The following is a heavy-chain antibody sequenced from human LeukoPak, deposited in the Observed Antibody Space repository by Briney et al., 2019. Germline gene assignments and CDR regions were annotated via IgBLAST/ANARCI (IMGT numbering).Heavy chain of an antibody. CDR3: TTVYSVDTAMGSAY. CDR2: IKSKTDGGTT. J-gene: IGHJ4*02. V-gene: IGHV3-15*01. CDR1: GFTLSAHW. D-gene: IGHD5-18*01. Sequence: GGSLRLSCAASGFTLSAHWMTWVRQAPGKGLEWVGRIKSKTDGGTTDYAAPVKGRFTISRDDSKNTLYLQMNSLKTEDTAVYYCTTVYSVDTAMGSAYWGQGTLVTVSS.